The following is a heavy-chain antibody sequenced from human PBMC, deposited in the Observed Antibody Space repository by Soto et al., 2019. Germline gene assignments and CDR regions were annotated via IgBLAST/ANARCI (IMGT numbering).Heavy chain of an antibody. D-gene: IGHD3-22*01. CDR2: IYYSGST. V-gene: IGHV4-59*01. CDR1: GGSISSYY. J-gene: IGHJ4*02. Sequence: PSETLSLTCTVSGGSISSYYWSWIRQPPGKGLEWIGYIYYSGSTNYNPSLKSRVTISVDTSKNQFSLKLSSVTAADTAVYYCARTNYDSSGYSDYYFDYWGQGTLVTVSS. CDR3: ARTNYDSSGYSDYYFDY.